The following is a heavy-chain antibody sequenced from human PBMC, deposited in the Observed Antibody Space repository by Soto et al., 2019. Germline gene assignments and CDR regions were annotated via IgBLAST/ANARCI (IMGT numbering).Heavy chain of an antibody. CDR1: GFSLSNSGVG. J-gene: IGHJ4*02. CDR3: AHTMAPRIFDY. CDR2: IYWDDDK. V-gene: IGHV2-5*02. Sequence: QITLKESGPTLVKPTQTLTLTCTFSGFSLSNSGVGVGWIRQPPGKDLEWLALIYWDDDKRYSPSLQSRLTITKDTSKNLVVLTMTNMDPVDTATYYCAHTMAPRIFDYWGQGTLVTVSS.